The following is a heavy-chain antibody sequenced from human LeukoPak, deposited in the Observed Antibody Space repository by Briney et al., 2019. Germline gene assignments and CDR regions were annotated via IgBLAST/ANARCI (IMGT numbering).Heavy chain of an antibody. D-gene: IGHD3-10*02. CDR3: ARDPNVLGITPYYFDF. CDR2: ISSDSSYI. Sequence: GGSLRLSCAASGFTFSDYTMTWVRQAPGKGLEWVASISSDSSYIDYADSVKGRFTISRDNAKNSLFLKTDTLRGNDTGIYYCARDPNVLGITPYYFDFWGQGTLVTVSS. CDR1: GFTFSDYT. V-gene: IGHV3-21*01. J-gene: IGHJ4*02.